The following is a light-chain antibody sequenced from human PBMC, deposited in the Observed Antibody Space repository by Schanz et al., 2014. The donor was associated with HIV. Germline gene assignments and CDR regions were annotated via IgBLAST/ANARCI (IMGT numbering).Light chain of an antibody. CDR3: SSYVDTYSVI. CDR1: NSDVGGYNY. V-gene: IGLV2-8*01. J-gene: IGLJ2*01. Sequence: QSALTQPPSASGSPGQSVTISCTGTNSDVGGYNYLSWYRQHPGKAPKLMIYEVTKRPSGVPDRFSGSKSGNTASLTVSGLQADDEADYYCSSYVDTYSVIFGGGTKLTVL. CDR2: EVT.